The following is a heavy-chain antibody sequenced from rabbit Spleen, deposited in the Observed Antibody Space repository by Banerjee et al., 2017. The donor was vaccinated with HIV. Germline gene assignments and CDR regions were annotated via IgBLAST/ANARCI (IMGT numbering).Heavy chain of an antibody. D-gene: IGHD6-1*01. J-gene: IGHJ4*01. CDR1: GFDFSDYYY. CDR2: IDGDTSDTT. CDR3: ARESYGYVNYGYAFNL. Sequence: QSLEESGGDLVKPGASLTLTCTASGFDFSDYYYMCWVRQAPGKGLEWIGCIDGDTSDTTYYASWAKGRFTISKTSSTTVTLQMTSLTAADTATYFCARESYGYVNYGYAFNLWGPGTLVTVS. V-gene: IGHV1S40*01.